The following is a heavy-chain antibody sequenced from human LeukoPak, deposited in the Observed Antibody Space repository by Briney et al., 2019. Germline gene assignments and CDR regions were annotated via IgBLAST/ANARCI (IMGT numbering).Heavy chain of an antibody. J-gene: IGHJ5*02. CDR3: TRLRYYYDSSGYENWFDP. D-gene: IGHD3-22*01. CDR1: GFTFSSYE. Sequence: PGGSLRPSCAASGFTFSSYEMNWVRQAPGKGLEWVSYISSSGSTIYYADSVKGRFTISRDNAKNSLYLQMNSLRAEDTAVYYCTRLRYYYDSSGYENWFDPWGQGTLVTVSS. V-gene: IGHV3-48*03. CDR2: ISSSGSTI.